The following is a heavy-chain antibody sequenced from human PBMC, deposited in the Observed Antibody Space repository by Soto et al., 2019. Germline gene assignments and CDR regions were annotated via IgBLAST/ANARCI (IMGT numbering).Heavy chain of an antibody. D-gene: IGHD6-19*01. V-gene: IGHV3-23*01. CDR2: ISGSGDST. J-gene: IGHJ1*01. CDR3: AKGVPGIAVAGTGYFQH. Sequence: GGSLRLSCTGSGFRFNSYAMSWVRQAPGKGLEWVSGISGSGDSTYYADSVKGRFTISRDNSKNTLYLQMNSLRAEDTAVYYCAKGVPGIAVAGTGYFQHWGQGTLVTVSS. CDR1: GFRFNSYA.